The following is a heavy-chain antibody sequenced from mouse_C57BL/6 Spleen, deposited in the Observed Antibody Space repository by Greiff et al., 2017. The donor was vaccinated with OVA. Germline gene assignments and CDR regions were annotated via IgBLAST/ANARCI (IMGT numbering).Heavy chain of an antibody. D-gene: IGHD2-1*01. CDR3: VRHEPRNSYYAMDY. J-gene: IGHJ4*01. CDR2: IRSKSNNYAT. Sequence: EVQLQESGGGLVQPKGSLKLSCAASGFSFNTYAMNWVRQAPGKGLEWVARIRSKSNNYATYYADSVKDRFTISRDDSESMLYLQMNNLKTEDTAMYYCVRHEPRNSYYAMDYWGQGTSVTVSS. V-gene: IGHV10-1*01. CDR1: GFSFNTYA.